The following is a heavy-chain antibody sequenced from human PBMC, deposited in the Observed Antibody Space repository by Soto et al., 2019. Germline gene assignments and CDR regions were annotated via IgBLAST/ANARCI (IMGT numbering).Heavy chain of an antibody. V-gene: IGHV4-38-2*01. CDR2: IYHSGST. J-gene: IGHJ5*02. CDR1: GYSISSGYY. D-gene: IGHD3-22*01. CDR3: ARLYDSSGFDWFDP. Sequence: SETLSLTCAVSGYSISSGYYWGWIRQPPGKGLEWIGSIYHSGSTYYNPSLKSRVTISVDTSKNQFSLKLSSVTAADTAVYYCARLYDSSGFDWFDPWGQGTLVTVSS.